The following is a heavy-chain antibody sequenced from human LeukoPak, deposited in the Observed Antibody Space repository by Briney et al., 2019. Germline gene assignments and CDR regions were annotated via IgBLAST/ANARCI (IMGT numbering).Heavy chain of an antibody. CDR1: GYTFTSYG. CDR3: ATASLWFGELSD. D-gene: IGHD3-10*01. CDR2: ISAYNGNT. Sequence: ASVKVSCKASGYTFTSYGISWVRQAPGQGLGWMGWISAYNGNTNYAQKLQGRVTMTTDTSTSTAYMELRSLRSDDTAVYYCATASLWFGELSDWGQGTLVTVFS. J-gene: IGHJ4*02. V-gene: IGHV1-18*01.